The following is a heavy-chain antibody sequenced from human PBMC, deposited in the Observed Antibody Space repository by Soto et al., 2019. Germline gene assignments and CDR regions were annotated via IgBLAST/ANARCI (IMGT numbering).Heavy chain of an antibody. CDR3: ARRDTSGFLRYFDN. Sequence: ASVKLSCKSSGGTFISVINYPINWVRRAPGQGLEWMGGIVPNVGTVNYAQKFRGKVTITADKSTGTAYMELSSLRSEDTALYYCARRDTSGFLRYFDNWGQGTQVTVSS. J-gene: IGHJ4*02. D-gene: IGHD3-3*01. V-gene: IGHV1-69*06. CDR1: GGTFISVINYP. CDR2: IVPNVGTV.